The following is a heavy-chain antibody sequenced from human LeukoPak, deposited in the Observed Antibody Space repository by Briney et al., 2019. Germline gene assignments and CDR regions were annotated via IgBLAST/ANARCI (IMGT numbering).Heavy chain of an antibody. V-gene: IGHV3-21*01. J-gene: IGHJ4*02. CDR3: ASERGYSYALDY. CDR2: ISSSSSYI. CDR1: EVTFSSYS. Sequence: GSLRLSCSASEVTFSSYSMNWVRQAPGKGLEWVSSISSSSSYIYYADSVKGRFTISRDNAKNSLYLQMNSLRAEDTAVYYCASERGYSYALDYWGQGTLVTVSS. D-gene: IGHD5-18*01.